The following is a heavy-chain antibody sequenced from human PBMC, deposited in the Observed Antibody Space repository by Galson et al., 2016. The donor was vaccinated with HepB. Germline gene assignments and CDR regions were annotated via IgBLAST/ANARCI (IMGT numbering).Heavy chain of an antibody. CDR1: GFTFITRS. J-gene: IGHJ3*02. Sequence: SLRLSCAASGFTFITRSMNWVRQAPGKGLEWVSYISIDRRTINYADSVEGRFTISTDNAKNSLYLHMNSLRDDDTAVYYCVRDDLYGFDIWGQGTMVTVSS. CDR2: ISIDRRTI. CDR3: VRDDLYGFDI. V-gene: IGHV3-48*02.